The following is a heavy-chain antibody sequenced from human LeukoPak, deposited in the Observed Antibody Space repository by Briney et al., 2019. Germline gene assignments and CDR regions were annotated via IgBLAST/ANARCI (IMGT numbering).Heavy chain of an antibody. CDR2: IYYSGST. CDR1: GVSISSGDYY. D-gene: IGHD2-2*01. J-gene: IGHJ5*02. Sequence: SQTLCLTCTVSGVSISSGDYYWSWIRQPPGKGLEWISYIYYSGSTYYNPSLSRRVTISVNSSKNQFSLKLSSVTAAEAALYYCARGGVVVPAAQNWFDPWGQGTLVTVSS. CDR3: ARGGVVVPAAQNWFDP. V-gene: IGHV4-30-4*01.